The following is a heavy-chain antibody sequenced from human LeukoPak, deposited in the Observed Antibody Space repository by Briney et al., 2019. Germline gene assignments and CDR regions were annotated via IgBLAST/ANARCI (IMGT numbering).Heavy chain of an antibody. CDR1: GFTVSRNY. CDR3: AKDDGWLQPSYYFDY. J-gene: IGHJ4*02. CDR2: LYSGGST. Sequence: GGSLRLSCAASGFTVSRNYMSWVRQAPGKGLEWVSVLYSGGSTNYADSVKGRFTISRDNSKNTLYLQMNSLRAEDTAVYYCAKDDGWLQPSYYFDYWGQGTLVTVSS. V-gene: IGHV3-53*05. D-gene: IGHD5-24*01.